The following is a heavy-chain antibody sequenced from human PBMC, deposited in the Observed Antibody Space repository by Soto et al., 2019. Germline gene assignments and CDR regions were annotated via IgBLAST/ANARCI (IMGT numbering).Heavy chain of an antibody. CDR3: ARGEAAAGAYYYGMDV. CDR1: GYTFTSYD. J-gene: IGHJ6*02. Sequence: ASVKVSSKASGYTFTSYDINWVRQATGQGLEWMGWMNPNSGNTGYAQKFQGRVTMTRNTSISTAYMELSSLRSEDTAVYYCARGEAAAGAYYYGMDVWGQGTTVTVSS. V-gene: IGHV1-8*01. D-gene: IGHD6-13*01. CDR2: MNPNSGNT.